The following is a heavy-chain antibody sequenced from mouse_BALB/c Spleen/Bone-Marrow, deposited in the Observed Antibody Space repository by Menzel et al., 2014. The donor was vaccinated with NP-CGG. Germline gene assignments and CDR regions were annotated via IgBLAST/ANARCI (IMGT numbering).Heavy chain of an antibody. Sequence: VQLQQSGPGLVAPSQSLSITCTVSGLSLTSYGVHWVRQPPGKGLEWLGVIWAGGSTNYNSALMSRLSISKDNSKSQVFLKMNSLQTDDTAMYYCARDYDEWFAYWGQGTLVTVSA. D-gene: IGHD2-12*01. CDR2: IWAGGST. J-gene: IGHJ3*01. CDR3: ARDYDEWFAY. V-gene: IGHV2-9*02. CDR1: GLSLTSYG.